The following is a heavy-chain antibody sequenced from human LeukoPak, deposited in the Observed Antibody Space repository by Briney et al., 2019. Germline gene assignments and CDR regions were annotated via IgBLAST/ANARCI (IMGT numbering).Heavy chain of an antibody. J-gene: IGHJ4*02. Sequence: PGGSLRLSCAASGFTFDDYGMNWVRQAPGKGLEWVSSISGSGSDTYYADSVKGRFTISRDNSKNTLYLEVNGLRADDTAVYYCAREQNIRGVIIIVDSWGQGTLVTVSS. CDR2: ISGSGSDT. V-gene: IGHV3-23*01. D-gene: IGHD3-10*01. CDR3: AREQNIRGVIIIVDS. CDR1: GFTFDDYG.